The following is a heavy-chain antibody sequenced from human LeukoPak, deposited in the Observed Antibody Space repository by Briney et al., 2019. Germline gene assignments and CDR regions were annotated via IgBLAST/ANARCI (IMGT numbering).Heavy chain of an antibody. D-gene: IGHD3/OR15-3a*01. V-gene: IGHV3-7*01. CDR2: INLDGTEE. CDR3: ASGRHDFLH. CDR1: GFVFSTYW. Sequence: GGSLRLSCAASGFVFSTYWMTWVRQAPGRGLEWVANINLDGTEEHYVDSSLKGRFTISRDNAKNSLYLQMTSLRVEDTAVYYCASGRHDFLHWGQGTLVTVSS. J-gene: IGHJ4*02.